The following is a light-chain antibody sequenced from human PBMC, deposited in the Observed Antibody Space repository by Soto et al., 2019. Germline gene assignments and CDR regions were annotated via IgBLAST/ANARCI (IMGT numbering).Light chain of an antibody. CDR1: NIGTKS. J-gene: IGLJ2*01. Sequence: SYELTQPPSVSVAPGKTARISCERNNIGTKSVHWNQQKPGQAPVLVIYYDSARPSGIPERFSGSNAGNTATLTISTVEAGDEADYYCQVWDRSSDHRVVFGGGTKLTVL. CDR2: YDS. CDR3: QVWDRSSDHRVV. V-gene: IGLV3-21*04.